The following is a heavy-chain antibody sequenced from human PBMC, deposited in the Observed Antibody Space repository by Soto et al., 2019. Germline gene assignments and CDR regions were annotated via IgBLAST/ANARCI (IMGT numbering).Heavy chain of an antibody. CDR3: ARPYYDILTGYYRYNWFDP. J-gene: IGHJ5*02. D-gene: IGHD3-9*01. Sequence: ASVKVSCKASGYTFTGYYMHWVRQAPGQGLEWMGWMNPNSGNTGYAQKFQGRVTMTRNTSISTAYMELSSLRSEDTAVYYCARPYYDILTGYYRYNWFDPWGQGTLVTVSS. CDR1: GYTFTGYY. CDR2: MNPNSGNT. V-gene: IGHV1-8*02.